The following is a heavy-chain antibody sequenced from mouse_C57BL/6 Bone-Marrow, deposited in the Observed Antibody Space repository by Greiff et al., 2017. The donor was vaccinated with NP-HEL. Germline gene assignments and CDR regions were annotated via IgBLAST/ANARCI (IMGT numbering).Heavy chain of an antibody. V-gene: IGHV5-4*01. Sequence: EVLLVESGGGLVKPGGSLKLSCAASGFTFSCYAMSWVRQTPEKRLAWVATISAGGSYTYYPDNVKGRFTISRDNAKNNLYLQIIHLNAEDTAMYYCARSWWAWYAYWGQGTLVTVSA. CDR2: ISAGGSYT. CDR3: ARSWWAWYAY. J-gene: IGHJ3*01. CDR1: GFTFSCYA. D-gene: IGHD1-1*02.